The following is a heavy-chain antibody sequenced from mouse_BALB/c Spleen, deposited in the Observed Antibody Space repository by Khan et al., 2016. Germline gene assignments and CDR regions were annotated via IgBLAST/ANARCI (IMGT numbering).Heavy chain of an antibody. J-gene: IGHJ1*01. Sequence: EVELVESGGGLVKPGGSLKLSCAASGFTFSSYAMSWVRQTPEKRLEWVATISSGVNYTFYPDSVKGRFTISRDNAKNTLYLQMRSLRSEDTAMYCCARTITTIVAWYFDAW. CDR1: GFTFSSYA. D-gene: IGHD1-1*01. V-gene: IGHV5-9-1*01. CDR2: ISSGVNYT. CDR3: ARTITTIVAWYFDA.